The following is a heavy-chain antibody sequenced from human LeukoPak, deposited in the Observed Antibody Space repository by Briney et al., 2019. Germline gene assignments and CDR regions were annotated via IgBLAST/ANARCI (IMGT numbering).Heavy chain of an antibody. J-gene: IGHJ6*02. Sequence: ASVTVSCKASEGTFSSYAISWVRQAPGQGLEWMGQIIPMLGTASYAQRFQGRVTLTADESTSTAYMVLSSLRSEDTAVYYCARESLPYGGNSFGHYYGMGVWGQGTTVTVSS. D-gene: IGHD4-23*01. V-gene: IGHV1-69*01. CDR1: EGTFSSYA. CDR2: IIPMLGTA. CDR3: ARESLPYGGNSFGHYYGMGV.